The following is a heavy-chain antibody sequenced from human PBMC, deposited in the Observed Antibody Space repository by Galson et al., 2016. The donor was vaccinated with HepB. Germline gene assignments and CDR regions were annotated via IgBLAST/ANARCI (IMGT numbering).Heavy chain of an antibody. J-gene: IGHJ4*02. Sequence: SETLSLTCAVSGASISRSNWWSWVRQPPGKGLEWIGEIYHNGNTNYNPSLKSRVTISIDKSKNQFFLKVTSVTAADTAVYYCARDRWDCSGGGYYPRITKFDYWGQGTLVTVSS. D-gene: IGHD2-15*01. V-gene: IGHV4-4*02. CDR3: ARDRWDCSGGGYYPRITKFDY. CDR2: IYHNGNT. CDR1: GASISRSNW.